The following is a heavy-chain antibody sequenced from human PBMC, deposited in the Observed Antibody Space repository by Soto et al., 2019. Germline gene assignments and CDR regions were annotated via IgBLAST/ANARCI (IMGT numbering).Heavy chain of an antibody. Sequence: SETLSLPCTASGGSTGSISYSWGWIRQPPGKGLEWIGSIYYSGSTYYNPSLKSRVTISVDTSKNQFSLKLSSVTAADTAVYYCACIFSGGYGYGFYYYGMDVWGQGTTVT. V-gene: IGHV4-39*01. CDR2: IYYSGST. CDR1: GGSTGSISYS. D-gene: IGHD5-18*01. CDR3: ACIFSGGYGYGFYYYGMDV. J-gene: IGHJ6*02.